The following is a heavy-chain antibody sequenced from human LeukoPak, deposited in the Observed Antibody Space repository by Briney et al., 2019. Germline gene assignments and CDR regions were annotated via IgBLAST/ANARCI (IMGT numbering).Heavy chain of an antibody. V-gene: IGHV3-23*01. D-gene: IGHD4-23*01. CDR3: ARDSYGGNSGVDY. Sequence: GGSLRLSCAASGFTFSNYGLSWVRQAPGEGLEWVSGITGSGGSTYYADSVKGRFTISRDNSKNTLYLQMNSLRAEDTAIYYCARDSYGGNSGVDYWGQGTLVTVSS. J-gene: IGHJ4*02. CDR2: ITGSGGST. CDR1: GFTFSNYG.